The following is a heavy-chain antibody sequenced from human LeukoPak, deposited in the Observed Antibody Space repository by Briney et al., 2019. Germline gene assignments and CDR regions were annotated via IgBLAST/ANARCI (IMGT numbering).Heavy chain of an antibody. Sequence: GASVKVSCKASGYSFTSNYIHWVRQAPGQGLEWMGMIYPRDGSTSYAQKFQGRATVTRDTSTSTVHMELSGLRSEDTAVYYCARDQEAFDYWGQGTLVTVSS. CDR2: IYPRDGST. V-gene: IGHV1-46*01. CDR3: ARDQEAFDY. CDR1: GYSFTSNY. J-gene: IGHJ4*02.